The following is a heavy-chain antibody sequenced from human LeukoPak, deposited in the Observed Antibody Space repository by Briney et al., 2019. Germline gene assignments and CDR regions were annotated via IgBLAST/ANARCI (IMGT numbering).Heavy chain of an antibody. Sequence: GGSLRLSCAASGFTFSTYSLTWVRQAPGKGLEWVSYISSSSSTIFYADSVKGRFTISRDNAKNSLYLQMNSLRAEDTAVYYCARDLRPGSNSRWGYWGQGTLVTVSS. V-gene: IGHV3-48*01. CDR2: ISSSSSTI. D-gene: IGHD4-23*01. CDR1: GFTFSTYS. CDR3: ARDLRPGSNSRWGY. J-gene: IGHJ4*02.